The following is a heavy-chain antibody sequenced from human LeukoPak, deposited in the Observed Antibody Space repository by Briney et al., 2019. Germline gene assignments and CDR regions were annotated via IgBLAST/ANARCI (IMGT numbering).Heavy chain of an antibody. CDR3: ARVGAADH. CDR1: GYTFTDYY. Sequence: GASVKVSCKASGYTFTDYYIHWVRQAPRQGLEWMRWIKCKSGGPKSAQRFQGRVIMTRDTSISTAYMELSGLTPDDTAVYYCARVGAADHWGQGTLVAVSS. V-gene: IGHV1-2*02. D-gene: IGHD1-26*01. J-gene: IGHJ4*02. CDR2: IKCKSGGP.